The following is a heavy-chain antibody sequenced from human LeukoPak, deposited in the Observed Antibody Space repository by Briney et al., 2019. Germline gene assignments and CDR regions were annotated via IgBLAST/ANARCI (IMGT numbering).Heavy chain of an antibody. CDR2: ISPDGSKT. D-gene: IGHD5/OR15-5a*01. V-gene: IGHV3-7*05. CDR1: GFTISAYW. Sequence: GGSLRLSCAASGFTISAYWMNWVRQAPGRGLEWVANISPDGSKTMYEASVKGRFTISRDNAKSSMLLQMNSLRAEDTAVYYCLSNSGHWGQGTRVTVSS. J-gene: IGHJ4*02. CDR3: LSNSGH.